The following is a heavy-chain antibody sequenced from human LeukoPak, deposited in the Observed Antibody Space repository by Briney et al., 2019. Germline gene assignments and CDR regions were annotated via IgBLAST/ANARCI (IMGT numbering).Heavy chain of an antibody. CDR1: GGSISSYY. CDR3: ARDRYSSGWHDY. V-gene: IGHV4-59*01. CDR2: IYYSGST. Sequence: SETLSLTCTVSGGSISSYYWSWIRQPPGKGLEWIGYIYYSGSTNYNPSLKSRVTISVDTSKNQFSLKLSFVTAADTAVYYCARDRYSSGWHDYWGQGTLVTVSS. D-gene: IGHD6-19*01. J-gene: IGHJ4*02.